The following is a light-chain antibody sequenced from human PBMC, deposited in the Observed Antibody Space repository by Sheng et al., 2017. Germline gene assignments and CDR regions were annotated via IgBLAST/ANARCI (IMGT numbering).Light chain of an antibody. CDR3: CSYAGNSTFV. V-gene: IGLV2-23*02. Sequence: QSALTQPASVSASPGQSITISCTGTSSDIGSYNLVSWYQQHPGKAPKLVIFEVNKRPSGVSNRFSGSRSGNMGSLTISGLQAEDEAYYYCCSYAGNSTFVFGTGTKVTVL. CDR1: SSDIGSYNL. J-gene: IGLJ1*01. CDR2: EVN.